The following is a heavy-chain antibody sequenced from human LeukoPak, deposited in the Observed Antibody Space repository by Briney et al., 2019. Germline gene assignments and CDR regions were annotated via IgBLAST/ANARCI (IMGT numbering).Heavy chain of an antibody. J-gene: IGHJ6*03. D-gene: IGHD3-22*01. Sequence: PSETLSLTCAVYGGSFSGYYWSWIRQPPGKGLEWIGEINHSGSTNYNPSLKGRVTISVDTSKNQFSLKLSSVTAADTAVYYCARRLGGYYALYYYYYMDVWGKGTTVTVSS. CDR2: INHSGST. V-gene: IGHV4-34*01. CDR1: GGSFSGYY. CDR3: ARRLGGYYALYYYYYMDV.